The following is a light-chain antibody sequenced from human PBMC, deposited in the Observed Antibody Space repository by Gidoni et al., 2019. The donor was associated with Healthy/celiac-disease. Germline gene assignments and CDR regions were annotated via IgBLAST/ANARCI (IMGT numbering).Light chain of an antibody. Sequence: EIVMTQSPATLSVSPGERATLSSRASQSVSSNLAWYQQKPGQAPRLLIYGASTRATGIPARFSGSGSGTEFTLTISSLQSEDFAVYYCQQYNNWPLLTFGGGTKVEIK. CDR3: QQYNNWPLLT. CDR1: QSVSSN. CDR2: GAS. J-gene: IGKJ4*01. V-gene: IGKV3-15*01.